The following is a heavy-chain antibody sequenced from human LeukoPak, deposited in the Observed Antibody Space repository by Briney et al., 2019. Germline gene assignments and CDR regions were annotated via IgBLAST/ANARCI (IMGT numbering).Heavy chain of an antibody. D-gene: IGHD6-13*01. Sequence: GGSLRLSCAASGFTFSSYGMSWVRQAPGKGLEWVSLISWDGGSTYYADSVKGRFTISRDNSKNSLYLQMNSLRAEDTALYYCAKVDGSSWYGTMDVWGKGTTVTVSS. V-gene: IGHV3-43D*03. J-gene: IGHJ6*04. CDR1: GFTFSSYG. CDR2: ISWDGGST. CDR3: AKVDGSSWYGTMDV.